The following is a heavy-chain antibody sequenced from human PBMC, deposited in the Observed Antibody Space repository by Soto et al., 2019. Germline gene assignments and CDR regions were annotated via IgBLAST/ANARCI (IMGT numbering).Heavy chain of an antibody. CDR2: INPNSGGT. V-gene: IGHV1-2*02. CDR1: GYTFTGYY. D-gene: IGHD6-19*01. Sequence: ASVKVSCKASGYTFTGYYMHWVRQAPGQGLEWMGWINPNSGGTNYAQKFQGRVTMTRDTSISTAYMELSRLRSDDTAVYYCARXLCSSGCPLYYYYGMDVWGQGTTVTVSS. J-gene: IGHJ6*02. CDR3: ARXLCSSGCPLYYYYGMDV.